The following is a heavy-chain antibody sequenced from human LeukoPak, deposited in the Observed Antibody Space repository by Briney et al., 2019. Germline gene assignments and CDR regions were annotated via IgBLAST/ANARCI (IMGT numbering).Heavy chain of an antibody. J-gene: IGHJ3*02. CDR2: ISGSGGST. Sequence: PGGSLRLSCAASGFTFNNYAMSWVRQAPGKGLEWVSAISGSGGSTYYADSVRGRFTISRDNSRNTLSLQMNSLRAEDTAFYYCANHYTSSTYPYDAFDIWGQGTMVTVSS. CDR3: ANHYTSSTYPYDAFDI. CDR1: GFTFNNYA. V-gene: IGHV3-23*01. D-gene: IGHD6-13*01.